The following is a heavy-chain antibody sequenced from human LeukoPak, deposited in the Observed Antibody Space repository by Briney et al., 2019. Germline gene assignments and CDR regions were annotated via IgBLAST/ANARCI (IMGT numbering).Heavy chain of an antibody. CDR2: IYNDGSST. CDR1: GFTFSHYW. J-gene: IGHJ4*02. V-gene: IGHV3-74*01. Sequence: SGGSLRLSCAASGFTFSHYWMHWVRQAPGKGLVWVSRIYNDGSSTSYADSVKGRFTISRDNSKNSLYLQMNSLRTEDTALYYCAKGKNTGSYLSHVDYWGQGTLVTVSS. D-gene: IGHD3-10*01. CDR3: AKGKNTGSYLSHVDY.